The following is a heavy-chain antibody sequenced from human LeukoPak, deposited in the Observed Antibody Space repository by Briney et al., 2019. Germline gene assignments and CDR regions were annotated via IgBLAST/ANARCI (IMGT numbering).Heavy chain of an antibody. CDR1: GFTFSDYY. J-gene: IGHJ4*02. D-gene: IGHD2-2*01. Sequence: GGSLRLSCAASGFTFSDYYMSWIRQAPGKGLEWVSYVSSSGSTIYYADSVKGRFTISRDNAKNSLHLQMNSLRAEDTAVYYCARGRLLSYYFDYWGQGTLVTVSS. CDR3: ARGRLLSYYFDY. CDR2: VSSSGSTI. V-gene: IGHV3-11*04.